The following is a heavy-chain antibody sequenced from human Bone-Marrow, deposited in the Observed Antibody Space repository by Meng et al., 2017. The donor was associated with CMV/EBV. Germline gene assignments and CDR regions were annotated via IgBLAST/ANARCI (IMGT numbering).Heavy chain of an antibody. CDR3: ARGESGYPLYYYYGMDV. D-gene: IGHD3-22*01. J-gene: IGHJ6*02. Sequence: GGSLRLSCAASGFTFSTYGIHWVRQAPGKGLEWVAFIRYDGSNKCYVDSVKGRFTISRDNSKNTLYLQMNSLRAEDTAVYYCARGESGYPLYYYYGMDVWGQGTTVTVSS. CDR1: GFTFSTYG. V-gene: IGHV3-30*02. CDR2: IRYDGSNK.